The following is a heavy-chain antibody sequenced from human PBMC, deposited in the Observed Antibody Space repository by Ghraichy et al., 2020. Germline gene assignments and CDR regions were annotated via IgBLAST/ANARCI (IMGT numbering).Heavy chain of an antibody. J-gene: IGHJ2*01. CDR3: ARDQSGYYYDSSGFTPYWYFDL. Sequence: SCAASGFTFSSYWMSWVRQAPGKGLEWVANIKQDGSEKYYVDSVKGRFTISRDNAKNSLYLQMNSLRAEDTAVYYCARDQSGYYYDSSGFTPYWYFDLWGRGTLVTVSS. V-gene: IGHV3-7*01. CDR1: GFTFSSYW. D-gene: IGHD3-22*01. CDR2: IKQDGSEK.